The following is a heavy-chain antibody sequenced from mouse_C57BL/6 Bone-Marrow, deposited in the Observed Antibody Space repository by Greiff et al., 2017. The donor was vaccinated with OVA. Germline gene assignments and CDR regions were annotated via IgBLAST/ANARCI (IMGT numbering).Heavy chain of an antibody. V-gene: IGHV1-39*01. J-gene: IGHJ2*01. D-gene: IGHD2-2*01. CDR2: INPNYGTT. CDR3: ARGSTMVTDAEY. CDR1: GYSFTYYN. Sequence: EVQLLQSGPDLVKPGASVKISCKASGYSFTYYNMNWVQQSNGKSLEWIGVINPNYGTTCYNQKFKGKVTLTVDQSSSTAYMQLNSLTSEDSAVYYCARGSTMVTDAEYWGQGTTLTVSS.